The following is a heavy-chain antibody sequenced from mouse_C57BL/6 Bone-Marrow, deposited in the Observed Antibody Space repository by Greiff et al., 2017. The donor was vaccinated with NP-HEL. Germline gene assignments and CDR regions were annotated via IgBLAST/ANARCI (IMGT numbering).Heavy chain of an antibody. J-gene: IGHJ3*01. Sequence: QVQLQQPGAELVRPGASVKLSCKASGYTFTSYWMHWVKQRPGQGLEWIGVIDPSDSYTNYNQKFKGKATLTVDTSSSTAYMQLRSLTSEDSAVYYCITGFAYWGQGTLVTVSA. CDR3: ITGFAY. V-gene: IGHV1-59*01. CDR1: GYTFTSYW. CDR2: IDPSDSYT. D-gene: IGHD4-1*01.